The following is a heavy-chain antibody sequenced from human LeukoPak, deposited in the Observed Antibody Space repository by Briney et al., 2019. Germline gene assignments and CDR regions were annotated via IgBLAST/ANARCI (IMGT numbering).Heavy chain of an antibody. V-gene: IGHV3-23*01. D-gene: IGHD3-22*01. Sequence: GGSLRLSCAASGFTFSSYAMSWVRQAPGKGLEWVSAISGSGGSTYYADSVKGRFTISRDNSKNTLYLQMNSLIAEDTAVYYCAKDILSEHGYYYDRSGYFQEFRDYWGKGTLVTVSS. CDR2: ISGSGGST. CDR3: AKDILSEHGYYYDRSGYFQEFRDY. CDR1: GFTFSSYA. J-gene: IGHJ4*02.